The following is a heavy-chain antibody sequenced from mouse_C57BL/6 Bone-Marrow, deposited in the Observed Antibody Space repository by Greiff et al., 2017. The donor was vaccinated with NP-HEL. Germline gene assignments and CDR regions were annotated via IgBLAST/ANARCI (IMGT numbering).Heavy chain of an antibody. D-gene: IGHD4-1*01. CDR2: IYPGSGNT. V-gene: IGHV1-76*01. CDR1: GYTFTDYY. J-gene: IGHJ3*01. CDR3: AREANWDWFAY. Sequence: VQLQQSGAELVRPGASVKLSCKASGYTFTDYYINWVKQRPGQGLEWIARIYPGSGNTYYNEKFKGKATLTAEKSSSTAYMQLSSLTSEDSAVYVCAREANWDWFAYWGQGTLVTVSA.